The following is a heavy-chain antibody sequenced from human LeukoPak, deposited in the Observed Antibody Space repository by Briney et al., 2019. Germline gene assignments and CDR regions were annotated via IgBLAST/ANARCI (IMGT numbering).Heavy chain of an antibody. V-gene: IGHV3-23*01. CDR2: ISGSGGST. D-gene: IGHD5-24*01. CDR3: AKDPLEMAPFNWFDS. J-gene: IGHJ5*01. Sequence: PGGSLRLSCAASGFTFSNYGMSWVRQAPGKGVEWVSAISGSGGSTYYADSVKGRFTISRDNSKNTLYLQMNSLRAEDTAVYYCAKDPLEMAPFNWFDSWGQGTLVTVSS. CDR1: GFTFSNYG.